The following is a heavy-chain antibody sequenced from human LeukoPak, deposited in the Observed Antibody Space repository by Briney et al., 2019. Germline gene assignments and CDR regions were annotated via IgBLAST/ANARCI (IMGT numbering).Heavy chain of an antibody. Sequence: ASVKVSCKASGYTFTGYYMHWVRQAPGQGLEWTGRINPNSGGTNYAQKFQGRVTMTRDTSISTAYMELSRLRSDDTAMYYCARDPYYYDSSGYSFHPWGQGTLVTVSS. D-gene: IGHD3-22*01. J-gene: IGHJ5*02. CDR2: INPNSGGT. CDR1: GYTFTGYY. CDR3: ARDPYYYDSSGYSFHP. V-gene: IGHV1-2*06.